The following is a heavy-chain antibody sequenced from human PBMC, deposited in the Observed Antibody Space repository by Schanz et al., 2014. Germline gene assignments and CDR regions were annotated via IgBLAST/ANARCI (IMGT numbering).Heavy chain of an antibody. CDR2: INNSGST. J-gene: IGHJ4*02. V-gene: IGHV4-4*02. Sequence: QVQLQESGPGLVKPSGTLSLTCAVSGGFISSINWWSWVRQSPGTGLEWIGEINNSGSTNYNPSLKSRVTISLDKSKSQFSLPLTAVTAADTAVYYCARDERDLPRSLFVFWGQGTLVTVSS. CDR1: GGFISSINW. D-gene: IGHD2-2*01. CDR3: ARDERDLPRSLFVF.